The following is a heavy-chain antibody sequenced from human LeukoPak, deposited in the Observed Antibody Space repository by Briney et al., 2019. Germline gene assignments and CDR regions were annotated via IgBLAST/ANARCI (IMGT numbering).Heavy chain of an antibody. Sequence: GGSLRLSCAASGFPFSSYVMNWVRQAPGKGLEWVSTISGGGDSTYYADSLKGRFTISRDNSKNTLYLQMNSLRAEDTAVYYCAKESPYDFWSGYYSSEGGYWGQGTLVTVSS. D-gene: IGHD3-3*01. CDR2: ISGGGDST. CDR3: AKESPYDFWSGYYSSEGGY. CDR1: GFPFSSYV. V-gene: IGHV3-23*01. J-gene: IGHJ4*02.